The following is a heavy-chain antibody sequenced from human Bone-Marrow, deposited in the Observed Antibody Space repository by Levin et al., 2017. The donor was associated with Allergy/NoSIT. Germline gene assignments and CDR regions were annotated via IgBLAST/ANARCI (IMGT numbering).Heavy chain of an antibody. Sequence: HTGGSLRLSCAASGFTFSSHWMTWVRQYPGKGLEWVANIKHDGGEKYYADSVRGRFTISRDNAKNSLYLEMNSLRADDTGVYYCATYNWNNGREFDYWGQGTLVTVSS. CDR1: GFTFSSHW. J-gene: IGHJ4*02. CDR3: ATYNWNNGREFDY. D-gene: IGHD1/OR15-1a*01. V-gene: IGHV3-7*01. CDR2: IKHDGGEK.